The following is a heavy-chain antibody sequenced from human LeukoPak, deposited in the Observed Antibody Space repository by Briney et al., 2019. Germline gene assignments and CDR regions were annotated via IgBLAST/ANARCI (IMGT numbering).Heavy chain of an antibody. D-gene: IGHD3-22*01. CDR2: ISYSGNT. CDR1: GGSINSGGYS. Sequence: SETLSLTCAVSGGSINSGGYSWSWIRQPPGKGLEWIGFISYSGNTNYNPFLKSRVTISLDTSKNQFSLKLISVTAADTAVYYCARGVGSGYIDYWGQGALVTVSS. J-gene: IGHJ4*02. CDR3: ARGVGSGYIDY. V-gene: IGHV4-61*08.